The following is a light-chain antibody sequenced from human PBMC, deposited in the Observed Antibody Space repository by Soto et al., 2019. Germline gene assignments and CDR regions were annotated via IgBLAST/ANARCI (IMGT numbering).Light chain of an antibody. V-gene: IGKV3-20*01. Sequence: EIVLTQSPGTLSLSPGERATLSCRASQSVSSSYLAWYQRKPGQAPRLLTYGASSRATGIPDRFSGSGSGTDFTLTISRLEPEDFAVYYCQQYGSSPLTFGGGTKVDIK. CDR3: QQYGSSPLT. J-gene: IGKJ4*01. CDR2: GAS. CDR1: QSVSSSY.